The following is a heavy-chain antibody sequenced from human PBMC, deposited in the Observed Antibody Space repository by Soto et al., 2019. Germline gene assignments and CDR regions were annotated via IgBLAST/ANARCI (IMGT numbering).Heavy chain of an antibody. D-gene: IGHD2-8*01. Sequence: GGSLRLSCAASGFTFSSYSMNWVRQAPGKGLEWVSSISSSSSYIYYADSVKGRFTISRDNAKNSLYLQMNSLRAEDTAVYYCARDSPNELGYGGFDYWGQGTLVTVSS. CDR1: GFTFSSYS. V-gene: IGHV3-21*01. J-gene: IGHJ4*02. CDR3: ARDSPNELGYGGFDY. CDR2: ISSSSSYI.